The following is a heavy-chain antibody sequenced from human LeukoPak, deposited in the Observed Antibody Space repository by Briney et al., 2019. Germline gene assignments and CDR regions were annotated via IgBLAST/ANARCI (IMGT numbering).Heavy chain of an antibody. D-gene: IGHD3-16*01. Sequence: GGSLRLSCAASGFTFSSYAMHWVRQAPGKGLEWVAVISYDGTNKYYADSVKGRFTISRDNSKNTLYLQMNSLRAEDTAVYYCARDHSRGYLGDYYFDYWGQGTLVTVSS. J-gene: IGHJ4*02. CDR2: ISYDGTNK. CDR3: ARDHSRGYLGDYYFDY. V-gene: IGHV3-30-3*01. CDR1: GFTFSSYA.